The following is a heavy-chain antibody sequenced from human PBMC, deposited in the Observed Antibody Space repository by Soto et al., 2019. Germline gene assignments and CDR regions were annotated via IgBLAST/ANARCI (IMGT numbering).Heavy chain of an antibody. Sequence: SETLSLTCTVSGGSISSSSYYWGWIRQPPGKGLEWIGSIYYSGSTYYNPSLKSRVTISVDTSKNQFSLKLSSVTAADTAVYYCERHEAEQQLTFDYWGQGTLVTVSS. CDR1: GGSISSSSYY. D-gene: IGHD6-13*01. CDR3: ERHEAEQQLTFDY. CDR2: IYYSGST. J-gene: IGHJ4*02. V-gene: IGHV4-39*01.